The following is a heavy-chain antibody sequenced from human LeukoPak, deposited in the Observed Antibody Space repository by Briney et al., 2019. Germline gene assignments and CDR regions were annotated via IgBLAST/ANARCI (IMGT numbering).Heavy chain of an antibody. V-gene: IGHV4-4*07. CDR3: ARSSGWYWFDP. J-gene: IGHJ5*02. D-gene: IGHD6-19*01. CDR2: IYASGST. CDR1: RGSISSYY. Sequence: SETLSLTCTVSRGSISSYYWSWIRQPAGKGLEWIGRIYASGSTYYNPSLKSRVTMSVDTSKNQFSLKLNSVTAADTAVYYCARSSGWYWFDPWGQGTLVTVSS.